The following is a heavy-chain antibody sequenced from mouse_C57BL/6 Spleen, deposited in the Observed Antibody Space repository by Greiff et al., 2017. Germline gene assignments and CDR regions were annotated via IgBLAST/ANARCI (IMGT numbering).Heavy chain of an antibody. Sequence: VQLQQPGAELVRPGSSVKLSCKASGYTFTSYWMHWVKQRPIQGLEWIGNIDPSDSETHYNQKFKDKATLTVDKSSSTAYMQLSSLTSEDSAVYYCARSGSSYDAMDYWGQGTSVTVSS. V-gene: IGHV1-52*01. D-gene: IGHD1-1*01. CDR3: ARSGSSYDAMDY. CDR1: GYTFTSYW. J-gene: IGHJ4*01. CDR2: IDPSDSET.